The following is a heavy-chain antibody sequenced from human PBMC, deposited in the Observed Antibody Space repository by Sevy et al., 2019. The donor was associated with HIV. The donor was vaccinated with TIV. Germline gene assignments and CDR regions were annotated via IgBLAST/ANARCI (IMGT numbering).Heavy chain of an antibody. Sequence: ASVKVSCKASGDTFTNYAFGWVRQAPGQGLEWMGRIIPMFGTGTTDYAQKFQGGVKITADESTSTAYMELSSLRSEDTAVYYCAGGTDTYYTLDYWGQGTLVTVSS. CDR2: IIPMFGTGTT. D-gene: IGHD3-3*01. V-gene: IGHV1-69*13. CDR1: GDTFTNYA. CDR3: AGGTDTYYTLDY. J-gene: IGHJ4*02.